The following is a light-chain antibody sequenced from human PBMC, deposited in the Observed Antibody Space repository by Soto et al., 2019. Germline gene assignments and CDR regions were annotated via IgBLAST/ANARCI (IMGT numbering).Light chain of an antibody. CDR3: QQYGSSRWT. Sequence: EIVLTQSPGTLSLSPGERATLSCRASQSVSSIYLAWYQQKPGQAPRLLIYGASSRATGIPDRFSGSGSGTDFTLTISRLEPEHFAVYYCQQYGSSRWTFGQRTKVEI. V-gene: IGKV3-20*01. J-gene: IGKJ1*01. CDR2: GAS. CDR1: QSVSSIY.